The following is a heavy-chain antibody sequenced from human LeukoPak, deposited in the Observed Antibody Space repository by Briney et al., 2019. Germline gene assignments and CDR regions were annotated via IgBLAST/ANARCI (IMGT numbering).Heavy chain of an antibody. J-gene: IGHJ5*02. Sequence: PGGSLRLSCAASGFTFSSYSMNWVRQAPGKGLEWVSYISSSSSTIYYADSVKGRFTISRDNAKNSLYLQMNSLRAEDTAVYYCARERDSSSWHSYNWFDPWGQGTLVTVSS. CDR2: ISSSSSTI. CDR1: GFTFSSYS. V-gene: IGHV3-48*01. CDR3: ARERDSSSWHSYNWFDP. D-gene: IGHD6-13*01.